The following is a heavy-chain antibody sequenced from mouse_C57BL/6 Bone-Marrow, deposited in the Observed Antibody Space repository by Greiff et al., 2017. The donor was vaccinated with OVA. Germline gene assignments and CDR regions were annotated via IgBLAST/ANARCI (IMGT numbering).Heavy chain of an antibody. CDR3: AREYYYGSSFPWFAY. D-gene: IGHD1-1*01. J-gene: IGHJ3*01. V-gene: IGHV5-4*01. Sequence: EVQLVESGGGLVKPGGSLKLSCAASGFTFSSYAMSWVRQTPEKRLEWVATISDGGSYTYYPDNVKGRFTISRDNAKNNLYLQMSHLKSEDTAMYYCAREYYYGSSFPWFAYWGQGTLVTVSA. CDR2: ISDGGSYT. CDR1: GFTFSSYA.